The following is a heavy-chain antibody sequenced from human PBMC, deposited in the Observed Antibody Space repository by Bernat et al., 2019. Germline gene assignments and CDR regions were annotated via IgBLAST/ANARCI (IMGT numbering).Heavy chain of an antibody. D-gene: IGHD3-22*01. Sequence: EVQLVESGGGLVQPGGSLRLSCAASGFTFSSYWMSWVRQAPGKGLEWVANIKQDGSEKYYVDSVKGRFTISRDNAKNSLYLQMNSLRAEDTAVDYCARVITGVRWYFDLWGRGTLVTVSS. CDR1: GFTFSSYW. CDR2: IKQDGSEK. J-gene: IGHJ2*01. V-gene: IGHV3-7*01. CDR3: ARVITGVRWYFDL.